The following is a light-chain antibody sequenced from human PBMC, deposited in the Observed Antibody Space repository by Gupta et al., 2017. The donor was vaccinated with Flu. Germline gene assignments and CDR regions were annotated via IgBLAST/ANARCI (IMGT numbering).Light chain of an antibody. Sequence: GTGGGAAGIGCRSRQGLRHSDGDNFLDWYRQKPGQAPQLLIYLGSNRASGVPDRFSGSGSGTDFTLKITRVEADDVGVYYCMQALQTPFTFGPGTKVDIK. V-gene: IGKV2-28*01. CDR3: MQALQTPFT. CDR1: QGLRHSDGDNF. CDR2: LGS. J-gene: IGKJ3*01.